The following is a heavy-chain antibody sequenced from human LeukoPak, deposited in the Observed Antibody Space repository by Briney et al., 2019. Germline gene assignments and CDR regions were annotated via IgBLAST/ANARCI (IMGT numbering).Heavy chain of an antibody. J-gene: IGHJ4*02. D-gene: IGHD3-10*01. V-gene: IGHV4-39*07. CDR3: ARALWFGELFTFDY. CDR1: GGSISSSSYY. CDR2: IYYSGST. Sequence: PSETLSLTCTVSGGSISSSSYYWGWIRQPPGKGLEWIGSIYYSGSTYYNPSLKSRVTISVDTSKNQFSLKLSSVTAADTAVYYCARALWFGELFTFDYWGQGTLVTVSS.